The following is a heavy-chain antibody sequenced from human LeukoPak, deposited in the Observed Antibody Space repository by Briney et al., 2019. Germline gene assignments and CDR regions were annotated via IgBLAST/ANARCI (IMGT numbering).Heavy chain of an antibody. Sequence: SKTLSLTCTVSGASISSYYWSWIRQPPGKGLEWIGYIYYSGSTNYNPSLKSRVTISVDTSKNQFSLKLSSVTAADTAVYYCARDLEGFAEYYMDVWGKGTTVTVSS. CDR3: ARDLEGFAEYYMDV. CDR2: IYYSGST. CDR1: GASISSYY. D-gene: IGHD3-3*01. J-gene: IGHJ6*03. V-gene: IGHV4-59*01.